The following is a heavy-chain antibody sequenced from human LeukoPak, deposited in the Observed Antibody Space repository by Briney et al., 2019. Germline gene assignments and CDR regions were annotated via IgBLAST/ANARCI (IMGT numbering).Heavy chain of an antibody. CDR1: GYTFTGYY. J-gene: IGHJ6*02. V-gene: IGHV1-18*04. Sequence: GASVTVSCKASGYTFTGYYMHWVRQAPGQGLEWMGWISAYNGNTNYAQKLQGRVTMTTDTSTSTAYMELRSLRSDDTAVYYCASGVAAATLYGMDVWGQGTTVTVSS. D-gene: IGHD6-13*01. CDR3: ASGVAAATLYGMDV. CDR2: ISAYNGNT.